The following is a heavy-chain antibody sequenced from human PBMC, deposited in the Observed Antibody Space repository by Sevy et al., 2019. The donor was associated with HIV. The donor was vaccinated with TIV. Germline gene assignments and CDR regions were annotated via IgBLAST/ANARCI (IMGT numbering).Heavy chain of an antibody. D-gene: IGHD6-13*01. V-gene: IGHV3-49*04. CDR3: TRWKAAQSIFDY. CDR1: GFTFGDYC. J-gene: IGHJ4*02. CDR2: LKSDVYGGTV. Sequence: GGYLSLSCTASGFTFGDYCMSWVRQAPGKGLEWVAFLKSDVYGGTVDHAASVRGRFVISRDDSKTIAYLQMNDLKTEDTGVYYCTRWKAAQSIFDYWGQGALVTVSS.